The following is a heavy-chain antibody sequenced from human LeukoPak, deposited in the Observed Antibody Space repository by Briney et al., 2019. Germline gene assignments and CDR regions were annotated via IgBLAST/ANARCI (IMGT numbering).Heavy chain of an antibody. CDR3: ARAHERGATIKGKWFDP. J-gene: IGHJ5*02. D-gene: IGHD5-12*01. Sequence: SETLSLTCTVSGYSISNDFWGWIRQPPGKGLEWIGNIYRTGTTFYNPSLQSRVSMSVDTSKNTFSLKVKSVTAADTAVYYCARAHERGATIKGKWFDPWGQGTLVTVSS. V-gene: IGHV4-38-2*02. CDR2: IYRTGTT. CDR1: GYSISNDF.